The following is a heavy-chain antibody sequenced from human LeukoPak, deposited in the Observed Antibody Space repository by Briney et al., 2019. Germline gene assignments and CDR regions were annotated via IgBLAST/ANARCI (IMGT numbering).Heavy chain of an antibody. D-gene: IGHD6-19*01. V-gene: IGHV3-21*06. CDR2: ISSSSSYI. CDR1: GFTFSSYS. J-gene: IGHJ4*02. Sequence: GGSLRLSCAASGFTFSSYSMNWVRQAPGKGLEWVSSISSSSSYIYYADSVKGRVTISRDNAKNSLYLQMNTLRAEDTAVYYCASDPLNNGWPPVDYWGQGTLVTVSS. CDR3: ASDPLNNGWPPVDY.